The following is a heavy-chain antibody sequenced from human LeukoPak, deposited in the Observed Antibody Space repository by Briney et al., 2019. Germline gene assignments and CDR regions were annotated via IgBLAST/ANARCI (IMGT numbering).Heavy chain of an antibody. CDR2: ISAYNGNT. Sequence: ASVKVSCKASGYTFTSYGISWVRQAPGQGLEWMGWISAYNGNTNYAQKLQGRVTMTSDSSISTAYMELSSLRSEDTAIYYCVRTPPNWGFDYWGQGTLVTVSS. CDR1: GYTFTSYG. D-gene: IGHD7-27*01. CDR3: VRTPPNWGFDY. J-gene: IGHJ4*02. V-gene: IGHV1-18*01.